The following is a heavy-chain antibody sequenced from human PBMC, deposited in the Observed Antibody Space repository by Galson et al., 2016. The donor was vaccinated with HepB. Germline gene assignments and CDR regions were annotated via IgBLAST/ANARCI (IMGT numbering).Heavy chain of an antibody. CDR3: ARDDRWYYYDSSGYYYGAFDM. Sequence: SLRLSCAGSGFTLSRHSMNWVRQAPGKGLGWISYISITSTTKYYADSVKGRFTISRDNAKNSLYLQMNSLRDEDTAVYYCARDDRWYYYDSSGYYYGAFDMWGQGTMVAVSS. V-gene: IGHV3-48*02. CDR1: GFTLSRHS. CDR2: ISITSTTK. J-gene: IGHJ3*02. D-gene: IGHD3-22*01.